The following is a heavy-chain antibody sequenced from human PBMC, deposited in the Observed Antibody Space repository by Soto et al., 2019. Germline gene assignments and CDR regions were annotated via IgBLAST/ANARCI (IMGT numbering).Heavy chain of an antibody. Sequence: QVQLQESGPGLVKPSQTLSLTCTVSGGSISSGGYYWSWIRQHPGKGLEWIGYIYYSGSTYYNPSLKSRVTISVETSKNQFSLKLSSVTAADTAVYYCARGTRITMIVVVHHDAFDIWGQGTMVTVSS. CDR1: GGSISSGGYY. J-gene: IGHJ3*02. CDR3: ARGTRITMIVVVHHDAFDI. CDR2: IYYSGST. V-gene: IGHV4-31*03. D-gene: IGHD3-22*01.